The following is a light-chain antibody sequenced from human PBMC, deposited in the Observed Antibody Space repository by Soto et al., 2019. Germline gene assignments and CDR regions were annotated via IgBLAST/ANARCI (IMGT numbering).Light chain of an antibody. J-gene: IGLJ1*01. CDR3: SSYAGSKSV. CDR1: SSDVGGYVY. CDR2: EVS. Sequence: QSALTQPPSASGSPGQSVTISCTGTSSDVGGYVYVSWYQQHPGKVPKLVIYEVSKRPSGVPDRFSGSKSGKTASLTISGLQAYDEADYYCSSYAGSKSVFGTGTKLTVL. V-gene: IGLV2-8*01.